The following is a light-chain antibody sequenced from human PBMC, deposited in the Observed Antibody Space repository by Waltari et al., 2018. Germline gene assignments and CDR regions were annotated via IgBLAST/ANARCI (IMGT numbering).Light chain of an antibody. CDR2: EDS. CDR3: CSYAGSFTLV. V-gene: IGLV2-23*01. J-gene: IGLJ2*01. CDR1: RSDVGSYNL. Sequence: QSALTQPASVSGSPGQSITIPCTGTRSDVGSYNLVSWYQEHPGKASKLMIYEDSKRPSGVSNRFAGSKSGNTASLTISGLQAEDEADYYCCSYAGSFTLVFGGGTKLTVL.